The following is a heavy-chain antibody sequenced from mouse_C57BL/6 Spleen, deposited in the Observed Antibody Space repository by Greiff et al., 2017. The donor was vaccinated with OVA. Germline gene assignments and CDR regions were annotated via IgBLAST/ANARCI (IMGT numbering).Heavy chain of an antibody. CDR3: ERGQGYYLGGFDY. D-gene: IGHD2-3*01. V-gene: IGHV1-18*01. CDR2: INPNSGGT. Sequence: VHVKQSGPELVKPGASVKIPCKASGYTFTDYNMGWVQQSHGKSLEWIGDINPNSGGTIYNQKFKGKATLTIDKSTSTAYMELHSLTSEDTAVYYCERGQGYYLGGFDYWGTGTTVTVSS. CDR1: GYTFTDYN. J-gene: IGHJ1*03.